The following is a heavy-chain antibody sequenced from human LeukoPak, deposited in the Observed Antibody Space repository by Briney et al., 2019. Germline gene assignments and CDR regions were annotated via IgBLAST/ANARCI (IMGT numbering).Heavy chain of an antibody. V-gene: IGHV3-30-3*01. J-gene: IGHJ4*02. CDR2: ISYDGSNK. Sequence: GGSLRLSCAASGFTFSSYAMHWVRQAPGKGLEWVAVISYDGSNKYYAGSVKGRFTISRDNSKNTLYLQMNSLRAEDTAVYYCARVEHYDYVDYWGQGTLVTVSS. CDR3: ARVEHYDYVDY. D-gene: IGHD1/OR15-1a*01. CDR1: GFTFSSYA.